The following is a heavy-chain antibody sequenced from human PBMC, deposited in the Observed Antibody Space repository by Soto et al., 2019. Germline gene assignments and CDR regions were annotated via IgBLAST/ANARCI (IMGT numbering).Heavy chain of an antibody. CDR3: AKGGAAVGPRYYLAY. J-gene: IGHJ4*02. Sequence: EVQLLESGGGLVQPGETPRLSCAASGFAFSNYAMSWVRQAPGKGLEWVSAITGSGGGTYSADSVKGRFTISRDNSKNTLYLQMNSLGVEDTAVYYCAKGGAAVGPRYYLAYWGQGTLVTVSS. CDR1: GFAFSNYA. V-gene: IGHV3-23*01. D-gene: IGHD6-13*01. CDR2: ITGSGGGT.